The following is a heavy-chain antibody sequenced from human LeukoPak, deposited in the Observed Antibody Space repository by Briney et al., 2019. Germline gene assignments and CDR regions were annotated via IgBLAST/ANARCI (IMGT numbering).Heavy chain of an antibody. CDR3: ANYGRAAEEDAFDI. J-gene: IGHJ3*02. Sequence: SETLSLTCAVYGGSFSGYYWSWIRQPPGKGLEWIGEINHSGSTNYNPSLKSRVTISVDTSKNQFSLKLSSVTAADTAVYYCANYGRAAEEDAFDIRGQGTMVTVSS. V-gene: IGHV4-34*01. D-gene: IGHD6-25*01. CDR1: GGSFSGYY. CDR2: INHSGST.